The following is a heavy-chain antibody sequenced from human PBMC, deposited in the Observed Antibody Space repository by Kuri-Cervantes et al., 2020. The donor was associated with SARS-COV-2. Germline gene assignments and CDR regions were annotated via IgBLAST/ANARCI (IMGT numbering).Heavy chain of an antibody. Sequence: ASVKVSCKASGYTFTSYGISWVRQAPGQGLEWMGWISAYNGNTNYAQKLQGRVTMTTDTSTSTAYMELGSLRSDDTAVYYCARPRGVVVVPAAMGGAFDIWGQGTMVTVSS. CDR1: GYTFTSYG. D-gene: IGHD2-2*01. V-gene: IGHV1-18*01. J-gene: IGHJ3*02. CDR2: ISAYNGNT. CDR3: ARPRGVVVVPAAMGGAFDI.